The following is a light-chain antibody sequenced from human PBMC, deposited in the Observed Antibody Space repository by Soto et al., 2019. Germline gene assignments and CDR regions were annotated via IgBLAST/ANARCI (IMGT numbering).Light chain of an antibody. CDR3: SSHAGSKRV. CDR1: SSDVGGYNY. V-gene: IGLV2-8*01. Sequence: QSALTQPPSASGSPGQSVTISCTGTSSDVGGYNYVSWYQQHPGKAPKLMIYEVSMRPSGVPDRFSGSKSGNTASLTVSGLQAEDEADYYCSSHAGSKRVFGTGTKVTVL. CDR2: EVS. J-gene: IGLJ1*01.